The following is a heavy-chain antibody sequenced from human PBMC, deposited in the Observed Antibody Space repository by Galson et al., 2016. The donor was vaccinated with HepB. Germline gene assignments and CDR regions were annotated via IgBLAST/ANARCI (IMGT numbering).Heavy chain of an antibody. V-gene: IGHV3-7*01. CDR3: ARGDCSSSTCYVIWFDP. CDR2: IKNDGSQK. J-gene: IGHJ5*02. D-gene: IGHD2-2*01. CDR1: GFTFSNYW. Sequence: SLRLSCAASGFTFSNYWMSWVRQAPGKGLEWVANIKNDGSQKYDVDSVEGRFTISRDNGKNSLYLQMGSLRAEDTAVYYCARGDCSSSTCYVIWFDPWGQGTLVTVSS.